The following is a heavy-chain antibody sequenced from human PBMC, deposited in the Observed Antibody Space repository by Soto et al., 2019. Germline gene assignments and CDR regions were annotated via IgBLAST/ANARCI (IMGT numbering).Heavy chain of an antibody. CDR3: ARFGGYSGYDSLDY. D-gene: IGHD5-12*01. J-gene: IGHJ4*02. V-gene: IGHV1-3*01. Sequence: QVQLVQSGAEVKKPGASVKVSWKASGYSFTRYAVHWVRQAPGQWLEWMGWINAGNGNTKYSQKFQGRVTITRDTSASTAYMELSSLRSEDTAVYYCARFGGYSGYDSLDYWGQGTLVTVSS. CDR1: GYSFTRYA. CDR2: INAGNGNT.